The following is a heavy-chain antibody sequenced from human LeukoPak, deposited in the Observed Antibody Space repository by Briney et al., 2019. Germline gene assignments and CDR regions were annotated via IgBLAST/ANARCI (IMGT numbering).Heavy chain of an antibody. CDR3: AKALYGSGSYYNSPFDY. CDR2: ISDNGGST. Sequence: GGSLRLSCAASGFTFSSYAMNWVRQAPGKGLEWVSDISDNGGSTNYADSVKGRVTISRDNSKNTLYLQMNSLRAEDTAVYYCAKALYGSGSYYNSPFDYWGQGTLVTVSS. J-gene: IGHJ4*02. CDR1: GFTFSSYA. V-gene: IGHV3-23*01. D-gene: IGHD3-10*01.